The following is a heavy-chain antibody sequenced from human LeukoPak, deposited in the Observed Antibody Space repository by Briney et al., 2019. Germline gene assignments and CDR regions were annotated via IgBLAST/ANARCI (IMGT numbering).Heavy chain of an antibody. V-gene: IGHV1-69*05. CDR3: ARVNNYCDSSGYYPLDY. J-gene: IGHJ4*02. D-gene: IGHD3-22*01. CDR1: GGTFSSYA. Sequence: ASVKVSCKASGGTFSSYAISWVRQAPGQGLEWMGRIIPIFGTANYAQKFQGRVTITTDESTSTAYMELSSLRSEDTAVYYCARVNNYCDSSGYYPLDYWGQGTLVTVSS. CDR2: IIPIFGTA.